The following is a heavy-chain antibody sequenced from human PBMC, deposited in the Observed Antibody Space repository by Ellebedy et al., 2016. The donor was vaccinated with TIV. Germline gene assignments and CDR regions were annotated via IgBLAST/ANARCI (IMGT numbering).Heavy chain of an antibody. Sequence: SETLSLXXTVSGGSMDSDYWTWIRQPPGKGLEWIGHIYYRGGTNYNPSLNGRVTISIDTSKNHFSLKMTSVTAADTAVYNCAKLVQDWFNPWGQGTLVTVST. CDR1: GGSMDSDY. CDR3: AKLVQDWFNP. V-gene: IGHV4-59*12. J-gene: IGHJ5*02. CDR2: IYYRGGT.